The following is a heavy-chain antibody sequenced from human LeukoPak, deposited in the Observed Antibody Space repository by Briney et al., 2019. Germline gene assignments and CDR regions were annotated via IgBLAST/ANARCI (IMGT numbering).Heavy chain of an antibody. CDR2: ISGSGGST. Sequence: GGSLRLSCAASGFTFDDYGMSWVRQAPGKGLEWVSAISGSGGSTYYADSVKGRFTISRDNSKNTLYLQMNSLRAEDTAVYYCAKRVMYSSSWYYFDYWGQGTLVTVSS. J-gene: IGHJ4*02. D-gene: IGHD6-13*01. CDR1: GFTFDDYG. V-gene: IGHV3-23*01. CDR3: AKRVMYSSSWYYFDY.